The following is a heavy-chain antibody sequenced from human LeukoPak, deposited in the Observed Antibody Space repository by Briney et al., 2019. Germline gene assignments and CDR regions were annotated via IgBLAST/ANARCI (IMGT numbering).Heavy chain of an antibody. Sequence: GGSLRLSCAASGFNFSGYSMNWVRQAPGKGLEWVSYISGSSGTIYNADSVTGRFTISRDNAKNSLYLQMNSLRAEDTALYYCARGQGDFWSGSYYYYYMDVWGKGTTVTVSS. CDR1: GFNFSGYS. D-gene: IGHD3-3*01. V-gene: IGHV3-48*04. J-gene: IGHJ6*03. CDR3: ARGQGDFWSGSYYYYYMDV. CDR2: ISGSSGTI.